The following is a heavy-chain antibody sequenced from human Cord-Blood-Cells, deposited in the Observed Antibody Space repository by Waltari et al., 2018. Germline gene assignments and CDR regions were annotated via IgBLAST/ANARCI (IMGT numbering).Heavy chain of an antibody. CDR1: GFTFSSYG. J-gene: IGHJ4*02. CDR2: IWYDGSNK. D-gene: IGHD1-26*01. V-gene: IGHV3-33*01. CDR3: ARWVLYSGSYYFDY. Sequence: QVQLVESGGGVVQPGRSLRLSCAASGFTFSSYGMHWVRQAPGKGLEWVAVIWYDGSNKYYADSVKGRFTISRDNSKNTLYLQLNSLRAEDTAVYYCARWVLYSGSYYFDYWGQGTLVTVSS.